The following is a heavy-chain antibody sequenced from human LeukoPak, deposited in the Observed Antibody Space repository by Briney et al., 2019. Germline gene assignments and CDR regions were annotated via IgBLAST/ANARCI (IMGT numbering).Heavy chain of an antibody. Sequence: SVKVSCKASGGTFSSYAISWVRQAPGQGLEWMGGIIPIFGTANYAQKFQGRVTITADESTSTAYMELSSLRSEDTAVYYCARNQKDYGDYVAIGFDPWGQGTLVTVSS. CDR2: IIPIFGTA. CDR3: ARNQKDYGDYVAIGFDP. J-gene: IGHJ5*02. D-gene: IGHD4-17*01. V-gene: IGHV1-69*13. CDR1: GGTFSSYA.